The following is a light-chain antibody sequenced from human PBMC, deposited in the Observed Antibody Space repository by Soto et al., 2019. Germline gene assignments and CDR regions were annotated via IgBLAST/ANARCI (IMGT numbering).Light chain of an antibody. V-gene: IGLV1-44*01. J-gene: IGLJ3*02. CDR1: SSNIGNNT. Sequence: QSVLTQPPSASGTPGQRVSISCSGSSSNIGNNTVNWYQQLPGTTPKLLMYSNHQRPSGVPDRFSGSKSGTSASLAISGLQSEDDAHYYCATWDDTLNGVVFGGGTKLTVL. CDR3: ATWDDTLNGVV. CDR2: SNH.